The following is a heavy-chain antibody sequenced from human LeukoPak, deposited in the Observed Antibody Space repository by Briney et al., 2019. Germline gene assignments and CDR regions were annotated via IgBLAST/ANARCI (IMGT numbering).Heavy chain of an antibody. V-gene: IGHV3-11*01. Sequence: GGSLRLSCAASGFTFSDYYMSWIRQAPGKGLEWVSYISGSGSTIYYADSVKGRFTISRDNAKNSLYLQMNSLRAEDTAVYYCAKDPKRVWFGEYYFDYWGQGTLVTVSS. CDR3: AKDPKRVWFGEYYFDY. J-gene: IGHJ4*02. CDR2: ISGSGSTI. CDR1: GFTFSDYY. D-gene: IGHD3-10*01.